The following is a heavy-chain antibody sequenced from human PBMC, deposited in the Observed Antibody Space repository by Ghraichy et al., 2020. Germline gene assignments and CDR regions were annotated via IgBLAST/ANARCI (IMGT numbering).Heavy chain of an antibody. V-gene: IGHV4-61*01. CDR2: IYSTGNT. CDR1: GGSVSSGSY. CDR3: ERGLAFIKGPFDY. D-gene: IGHD3-9*01. J-gene: IGHJ4*02. Sequence: SETLSLTCTVSGGSVSSGSYSWIRQSPGKGLEWIAYIYSTGNTNYNPSLKIRVTISLVKSKNQVSLKMSSVTAADTAVYYCERGLAFIKGPFDYWGQGTLVTVSS.